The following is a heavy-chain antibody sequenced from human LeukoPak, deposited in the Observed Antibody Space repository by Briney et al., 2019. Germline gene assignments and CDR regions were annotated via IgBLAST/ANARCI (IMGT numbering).Heavy chain of an antibody. CDR3: ARAEDGCSSASCYGH. J-gene: IGHJ4*02. Sequence: SETLSLTCSVSGGSISSGIYYWSWIRQSAERGLEWIGRISTSGDTNYNPPLKSRVTISIDMSKSQFSLKLSSVSAADTAVYFCARAEDGCSSASCYGHWGQGTLVTVSS. V-gene: IGHV4-61*02. D-gene: IGHD2-2*01. CDR1: GGSISSGIYY. CDR2: ISTSGDT.